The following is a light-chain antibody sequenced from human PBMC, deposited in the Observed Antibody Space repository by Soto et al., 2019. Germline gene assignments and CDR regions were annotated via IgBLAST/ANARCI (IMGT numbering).Light chain of an antibody. Sequence: QSVLTQPASVSGSPGQSITISCTGTSSDVGGYNSVSWYQQHPGKAPKLMIYNVSNRPSGVSNRFSGSKSGNTASLTISGRQAEDEDDYYCSSYTSSSTYVFGTGTKVTVL. CDR3: SSYTSSSTYV. J-gene: IGLJ1*01. CDR1: SSDVGGYNS. V-gene: IGLV2-14*01. CDR2: NVS.